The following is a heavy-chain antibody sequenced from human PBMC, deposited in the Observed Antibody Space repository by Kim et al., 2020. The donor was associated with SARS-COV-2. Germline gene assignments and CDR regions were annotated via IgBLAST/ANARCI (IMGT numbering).Heavy chain of an antibody. V-gene: IGHV4-31*03. CDR1: GGSISSGGYY. J-gene: IGHJ5*02. Sequence: SETLSLTCTVSGGSISSGGYYWSWIRQHPGKGLEWIGYIYYSGSTYYNPSLKSRVTISVDTSKNQFSLKLSSVTAADTAVYYCARGGDYGDYGEEEYWFDPWGQGTLVTVSS. CDR3: ARGGDYGDYGEEEYWFDP. CDR2: IYYSGST. D-gene: IGHD4-17*01.